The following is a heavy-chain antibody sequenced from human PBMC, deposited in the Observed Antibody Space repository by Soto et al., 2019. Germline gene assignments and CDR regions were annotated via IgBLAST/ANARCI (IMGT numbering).Heavy chain of an antibody. J-gene: IGHJ4*02. CDR2: ISYDGSNK. CDR1: GFTCSSYA. D-gene: IGHD7-27*01. Sequence: QVKLVESGGGVVQPGRSLRLSCAASGFTCSSYAMHWVRQAPGKGLEWVAVISYDGSNKYYADSVKGRFTISRDNSKNTLYLQMNSLSAEDTAVYYCARGQLGGSDDYWGQGTLVTVSS. V-gene: IGHV3-30-3*01. CDR3: ARGQLGGSDDY.